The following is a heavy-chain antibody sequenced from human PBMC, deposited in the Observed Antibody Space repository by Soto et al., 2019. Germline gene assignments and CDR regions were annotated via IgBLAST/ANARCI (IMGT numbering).Heavy chain of an antibody. CDR3: ARPRFGIAAAGPNWFDP. D-gene: IGHD6-13*01. CDR2: ISYDGSNK. Sequence: LRLSCAASGFTFSSYAMHWVRQAPGKGLEWVAVISYDGSNKYYADSVRGRFTISRDNSKNTLYLQMNSLRAEDTAVYYCARPRFGIAAAGPNWFDPWGQGTLVTVSS. V-gene: IGHV3-30-3*01. J-gene: IGHJ5*02. CDR1: GFTFSSYA.